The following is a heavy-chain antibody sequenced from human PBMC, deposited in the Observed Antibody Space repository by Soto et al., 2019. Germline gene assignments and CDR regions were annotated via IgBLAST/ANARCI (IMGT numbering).Heavy chain of an antibody. CDR2: IVVGSGNT. D-gene: IGHD5-12*01. Sequence: GASVKVSCKASGFTFTSSAVQWVRQARGQRLEWIGWIVVGSGNTNYAQKFQERVTITRDMSTSTAYMELSSLRSEDTAVYYCAADRRGYSGYDSYYYYYYGMAVWG. V-gene: IGHV1-58*01. CDR1: GFTFTSSA. J-gene: IGHJ6*02. CDR3: AADRRGYSGYDSYYYYYYGMAV.